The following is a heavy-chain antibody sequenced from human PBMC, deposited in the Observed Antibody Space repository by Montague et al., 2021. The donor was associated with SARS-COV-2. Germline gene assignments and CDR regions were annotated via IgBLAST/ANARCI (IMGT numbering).Heavy chain of an antibody. CDR2: ISYTGRT. CDR1: GGSISSPDYY. CDR3: AGQLPSYCATNKCYPYYFDG. D-gene: IGHD2-8*01. V-gene: IGHV4-39*01. Sequence: SETLSLTCTVSGGSISSPDYYWGWIRQSPGKGLEWIGSISYTGRTYYNPSLRSRVSFSMDTSKNHFSLSLSSVTVADTAVYFCAGQLPSYCATNKCYPYYFDGWGQGALVTASS. J-gene: IGHJ4*02.